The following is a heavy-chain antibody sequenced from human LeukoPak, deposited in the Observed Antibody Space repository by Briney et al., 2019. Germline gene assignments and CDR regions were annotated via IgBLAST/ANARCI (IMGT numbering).Heavy chain of an antibody. CDR3: VRREGQLWFFDY. CDR2: IYPSDSDT. J-gene: IGHJ4*02. Sequence: GESLKISCKGSGYSFTSYWIGWVRQMPGKGLEWMGVIYPSDSDTRYSPSFQGQVTISTDKSISTAYLQWSSLKASGTAMYYCVRREGQLWFFDYWGQGTLVTVSS. CDR1: GYSFTSYW. D-gene: IGHD5-18*01. V-gene: IGHV5-51*01.